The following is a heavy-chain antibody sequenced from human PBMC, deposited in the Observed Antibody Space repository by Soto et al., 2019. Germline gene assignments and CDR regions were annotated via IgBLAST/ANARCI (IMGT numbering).Heavy chain of an antibody. CDR3: ARHRSIRGYSSGWYY. CDR2: INHSGST. V-gene: IGHV4-34*01. CDR1: GVSVSGYY. J-gene: IGHJ4*02. D-gene: IGHD6-19*01. Sequence: SETLALTCSVYGVSVSGYYWSWIRQPPGKGLEWIGEINHSGSTNYNPSLKSRVTISVDTSKNQFSLKLSSVTAADTAVYYCARHRSIRGYSSGWYYWGQGTLVTVSS.